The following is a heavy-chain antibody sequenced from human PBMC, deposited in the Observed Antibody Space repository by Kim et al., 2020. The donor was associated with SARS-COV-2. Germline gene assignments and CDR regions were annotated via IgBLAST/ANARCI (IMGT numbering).Heavy chain of an antibody. D-gene: IGHD3-10*01. J-gene: IGHJ4*02. CDR1: GDSISSSSYY. Sequence: SETLSLTCTVSGDSISSSSYYWGWIRQPQGKGLEWIGSIYYSGGTYYDPSLKSRVTISVNTSKNQFSLKLSSVTAADAAVYYCASTVRGVSIRHDYCGQG. CDR2: IYYSGGT. V-gene: IGHV4-39*01. CDR3: ASTVRGVSIRHDY.